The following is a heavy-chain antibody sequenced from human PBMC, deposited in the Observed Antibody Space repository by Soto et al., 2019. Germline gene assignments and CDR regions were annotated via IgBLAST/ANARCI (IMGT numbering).Heavy chain of an antibody. J-gene: IGHJ6*02. CDR3: MTLGYCSGGSCYDDYYGMDV. CDR1: GYTFTSYD. V-gene: IGHV1-8*01. Sequence: QVQLVQSGAEVKKPGASVKVSCKASGYTFTSYDINWVRQATGQGLEWMGWMNPNSGNTGYAQKFQGRVTMTRNTSISTAYMELSSLRSEDTAVYYCMTLGYCSGGSCYDDYYGMDVWGQGTTVTVSS. D-gene: IGHD2-15*01. CDR2: MNPNSGNT.